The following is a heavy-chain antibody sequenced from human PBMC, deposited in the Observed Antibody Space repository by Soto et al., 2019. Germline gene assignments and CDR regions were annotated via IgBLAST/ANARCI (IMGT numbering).Heavy chain of an antibody. V-gene: IGHV3-23*01. CDR2: VSGSGVIT. D-gene: IGHD3-10*01. CDR3: XXXXQXRSYYXXXXHYNN. Sequence: EVQLLXSXGGLVQPXGXLRLSCVGSGFTFKNQDMRWVRQAPGKGLEWVSGVSGSGVITYYADSVKGRXXXXXXXSXXXXXXXXXXXXXXXXXXXXXXXXXQXRSYYXXXXHYNNWGQGTLXXVXS. CDR1: GFTFKNQD. J-gene: IGHJ4*02.